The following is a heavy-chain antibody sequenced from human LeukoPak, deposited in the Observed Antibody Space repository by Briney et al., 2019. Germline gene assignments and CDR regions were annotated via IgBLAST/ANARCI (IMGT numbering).Heavy chain of an antibody. CDR1: GYTFTVYY. Sequence: ASVKVSCKASGYTFTVYYMHWVRQAPGQGLEWMGWINPNSGGTNYAQKFQGRVTMTRDTSISTAYMELSRLRSDDTAVYYCARPRGSSGWLDYWGQGTPVTVSS. CDR2: INPNSGGT. CDR3: ARPRGSSGWLDY. J-gene: IGHJ4*02. V-gene: IGHV1-2*02. D-gene: IGHD6-19*01.